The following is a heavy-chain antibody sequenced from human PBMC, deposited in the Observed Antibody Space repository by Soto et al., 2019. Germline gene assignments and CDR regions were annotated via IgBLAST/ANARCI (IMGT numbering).Heavy chain of an antibody. V-gene: IGHV4-31*03. CDR3: ARSRPLAGTTPIWFDP. J-gene: IGHJ5*02. CDR1: GGSISSGAYY. Sequence: QVRLQESCPGLVKPSQTLSLTCTVSGGSISSGAYYWNWIRQHPGTGLEWIGSIYFSGNTFYNPSLKSRVTISVETSQNQFALNLTSVTAAETAVYLCARSRPLAGTTPIWFDPWGQGALVTGSS. D-gene: IGHD1-1*01. CDR2: IYFSGNT.